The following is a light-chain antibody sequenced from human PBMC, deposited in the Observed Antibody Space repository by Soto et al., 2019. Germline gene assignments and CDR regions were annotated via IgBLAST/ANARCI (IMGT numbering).Light chain of an antibody. CDR2: DVT. CDR1: SSDVGGYDY. V-gene: IGLV2-11*01. CDR3: CSYGGSFPYV. J-gene: IGLJ1*01. Sequence: QSALTQPPSVSGSPGQSVTISCTGTSSDVGGYDYVSWYQQHPGKAPKLLIYDVTNRPSGVPDRFSGSKSGNTASLTISGLQAEDEADFFCCSYGGSFPYVFGTGTKLTVL.